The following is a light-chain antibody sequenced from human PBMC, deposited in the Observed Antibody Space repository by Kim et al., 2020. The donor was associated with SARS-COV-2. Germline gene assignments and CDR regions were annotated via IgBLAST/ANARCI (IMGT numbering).Light chain of an antibody. CDR2: GAS. J-gene: IGKJ5*01. CDR3: PHYNNWPIA. Sequence: EIVMPQSQAILSVSPGERATLSCRASQSVSSNLAWYQQKPGQAPRLLIYGASTRATGIPARYSGSGSGTEFTLTISSLQSEDFAVYYFPHYNNWPIAFSQGTRLLIK. V-gene: IGKV3-15*01. CDR1: QSVSSN.